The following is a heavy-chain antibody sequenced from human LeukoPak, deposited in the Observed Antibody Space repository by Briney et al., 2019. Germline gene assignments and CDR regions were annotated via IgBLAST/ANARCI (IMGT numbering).Heavy chain of an antibody. Sequence: SETLSLXCTVSGGSISSGDYYWSWIRQPPEKGLEWIGYIYYSGSTYYNPSLKSRVTISVDTSKNQFSLKLSSVTAADTAVYYCARAGPPHCSGGSCYSDWGQGTLVTVSS. V-gene: IGHV4-30-4*08. D-gene: IGHD2-15*01. CDR2: IYYSGST. J-gene: IGHJ4*02. CDR3: ARAGPPHCSGGSCYSD. CDR1: GGSISSGDYY.